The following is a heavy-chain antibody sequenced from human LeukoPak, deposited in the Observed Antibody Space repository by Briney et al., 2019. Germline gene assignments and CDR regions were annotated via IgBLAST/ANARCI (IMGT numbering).Heavy chain of an antibody. CDR3: ARDPIAVGGFYYYGMDV. D-gene: IGHD6-19*01. Sequence: ASVKVSCKASGYTFTGYYMHWVRQAPGQGLEWMGIINPSGGSTSYAQKFQGRVTMTRDTSTSTVYMELSSLRSEDTAVYYCARDPIAVGGFYYYGMDVWGQGTTVTVSS. CDR2: INPSGGST. CDR1: GYTFTGYY. V-gene: IGHV1-46*01. J-gene: IGHJ6*02.